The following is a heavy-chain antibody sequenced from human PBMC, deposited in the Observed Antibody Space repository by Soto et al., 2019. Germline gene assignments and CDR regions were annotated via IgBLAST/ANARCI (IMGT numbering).Heavy chain of an antibody. J-gene: IGHJ4*02. CDR3: ATDLLRLGELSLIGYFHY. CDR2: ISYDGINE. Sequence: QVQLVESGGSVVQPGRSLRLSCEASGFTFTSYAMHWVRQAPGKGLEWVAVISYDGINEYYADSVKGRVTISRDNSKHTLFLQMSSLRVEDTAVYYCATDLLRLGELSLIGYFHYLAQGTLVTVSS. V-gene: IGHV3-30*15. D-gene: IGHD3-16*02. CDR1: GFTFTSYA.